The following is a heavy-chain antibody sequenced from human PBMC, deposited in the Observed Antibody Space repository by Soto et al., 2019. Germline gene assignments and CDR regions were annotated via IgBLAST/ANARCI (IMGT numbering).Heavy chain of an antibody. CDR3: ARLHAMPVVVIPIYFDY. CDR1: GDSISSSKYY. CDR2: IYYSGST. D-gene: IGHD3-22*01. J-gene: IGHJ4*02. Sequence: QLQLQESGPGLVKPSETLSLICTVSGDSISSSKYYWGWIRQPPGKGLEWIGSIYYSGSTYYNPSLKSRVSISVDTSKNQFSLNLSSVTAADTAVYYCARLHAMPVVVIPIYFDYWGQGTLVTVSS. V-gene: IGHV4-39*01.